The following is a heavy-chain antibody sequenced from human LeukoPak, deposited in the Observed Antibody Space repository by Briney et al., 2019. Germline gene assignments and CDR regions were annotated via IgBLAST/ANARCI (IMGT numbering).Heavy chain of an antibody. CDR1: GFTFDDYA. Sequence: PGGSLRLSCAASGFTFDDYAMHWVRQAPGKGLEWVSLISWDGGSTYYAHSVKGRFTISRDNSKNSLYLQMNSLRAEDTALYYCARSGIVVVPAASGYYYYYYYMDVWGKGTPVTVSS. V-gene: IGHV3-43D*03. D-gene: IGHD2-2*01. J-gene: IGHJ6*03. CDR3: ARSGIVVVPAASGYYYYYYYMDV. CDR2: ISWDGGST.